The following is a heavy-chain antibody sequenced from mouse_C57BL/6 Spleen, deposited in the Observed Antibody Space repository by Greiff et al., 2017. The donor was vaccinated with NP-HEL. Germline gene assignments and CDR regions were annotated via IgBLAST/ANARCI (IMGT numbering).Heavy chain of an antibody. CDR1: GFSFTDYN. J-gene: IGHJ3*01. D-gene: IGHD2-4*01. Sequence: VQLQQSGPELVKPGASVKLSCKASGFSFTDYNMNWVKQSHETSLEWIGVINPNYGTTRYYQKFQGKATLTVDQSSSTAYMQLNSLTSEDSAVSNCASALYYDHGPYADWGKGTPVTVSA. V-gene: IGHV1-39*01. CDR3: ASALYYDHGPYAD. CDR2: INPNYGTT.